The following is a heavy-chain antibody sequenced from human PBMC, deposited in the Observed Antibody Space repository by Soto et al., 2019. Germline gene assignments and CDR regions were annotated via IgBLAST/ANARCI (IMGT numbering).Heavy chain of an antibody. CDR1: GFTFSSYG. V-gene: IGHV3-30*18. D-gene: IGHD3-10*01. Sequence: QPGGSLRLSCAASGFTFSSYGMHWVRQAPGKGLEWVAVISYDGSNKYYADSVKGRFTISRDNSKNTLYLQMNSLRAEDTAVYYCAKDRANMVDGSGSYYNYYYYGMDVWGQGTTVTVSS. CDR2: ISYDGSNK. CDR3: AKDRANMVDGSGSYYNYYYYGMDV. J-gene: IGHJ6*02.